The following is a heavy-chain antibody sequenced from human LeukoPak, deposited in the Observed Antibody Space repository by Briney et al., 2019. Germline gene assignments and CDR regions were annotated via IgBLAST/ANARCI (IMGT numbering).Heavy chain of an antibody. Sequence: ASVKVSCKASGYTFTSYGISWVRQAPGQGLEWMGWISAYNGNTNYAQKLQGRVTMTTDTSTSTAYMELRSLRSDDTAVYYCARASLSSSIHHGDYDDYWGQGTLVTVSS. V-gene: IGHV1-18*01. D-gene: IGHD2-21*01. J-gene: IGHJ4*02. CDR3: ARASLSSSIHHGDYDDY. CDR2: ISAYNGNT. CDR1: GYTFTSYG.